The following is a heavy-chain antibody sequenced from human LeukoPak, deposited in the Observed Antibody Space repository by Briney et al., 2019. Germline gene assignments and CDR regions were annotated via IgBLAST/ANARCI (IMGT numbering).Heavy chain of an antibody. D-gene: IGHD2-2*01. CDR1: GGSLSTHY. CDR3: ARDGTFCSSITCSPRDNYYYYGMDV. Sequence: PSETLSLTCTVSGGSLSTHYWSWIRQPPGKGLEWVGYIHYRGNTDYNPSLRGRATISVDRSKNQFSLSLSSVTAADTAMYYCARDGTFCSSITCSPRDNYYYYGMDVWGHGTTVTVSS. CDR2: IHYRGNT. V-gene: IGHV4-59*11. J-gene: IGHJ6*02.